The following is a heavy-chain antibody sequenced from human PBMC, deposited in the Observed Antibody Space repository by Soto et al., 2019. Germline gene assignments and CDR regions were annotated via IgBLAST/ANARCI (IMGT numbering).Heavy chain of an antibody. CDR3: ARDGRYCISTSCYVGYYFDY. CDR1: GGNFNSQM. J-gene: IGHJ4*02. V-gene: IGHV1-69*13. Sequence: SVKVSCKVSGGNFNSQMISWVRQAPGQGLEWMGGIIPIFGTANYAQKFQGRVTITADESTSTAYMELSSLRSEDTAVYYCARDGRYCISTSCYVGYYFDYWGQGTLVTSPQ. D-gene: IGHD2-2*01. CDR2: IIPIFGTA.